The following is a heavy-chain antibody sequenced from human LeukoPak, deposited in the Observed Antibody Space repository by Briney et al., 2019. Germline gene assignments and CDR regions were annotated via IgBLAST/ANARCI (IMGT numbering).Heavy chain of an antibody. CDR3: ARGTFYGGNSPFAFDN. V-gene: IGHV3-53*01. Sequence: GGSLRLSCAASGFTVSSNYMSWVRQAPGKGLEWVSVFYSGGSRYYADSVKGRLTISRDNSKNTLYFQMNSLRAEDTAVCYCARGTFYGGNSPFAFDNWGQGTMVTVSS. D-gene: IGHD4-23*01. CDR2: FYSGGSR. J-gene: IGHJ3*02. CDR1: GFTVSSNY.